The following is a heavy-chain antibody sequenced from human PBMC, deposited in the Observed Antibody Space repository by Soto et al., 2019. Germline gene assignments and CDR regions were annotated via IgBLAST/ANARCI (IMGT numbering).Heavy chain of an antibody. CDR2: IYYSGST. J-gene: IGHJ6*02. CDR3: ARQIGDYYYYYGMDV. V-gene: IGHV4-39*01. CDR1: SAPVSSSTYT. Sequence: PSETLSLTCTVSSAPVSSSTYTWGWIRQPPGKGLEWIGSIYYSGSTYYNPSLKSRVTISVDTSKNQFSLKLSSVTAADTAVYYCARQIGDYYYYYGMDVWGQGTTVT.